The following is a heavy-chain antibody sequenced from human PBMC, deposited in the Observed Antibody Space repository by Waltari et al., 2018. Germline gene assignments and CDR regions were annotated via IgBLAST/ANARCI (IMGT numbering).Heavy chain of an antibody. V-gene: IGHV5-51*01. J-gene: IGHJ5*02. CDR3: ARRTGYSSGWYWFDP. D-gene: IGHD6-19*01. Sequence: EVQLVQSGAEVKKPGESLKISCKGSGYSFTSYWIGWVRQMPGKGLGWMGIIEPVDSDTTYSPAFQGQLTISADKPISTAYLQWSSLKASDTAMYYCARRTGYSSGWYWFDPWGQGTLVTVSS. CDR1: GYSFTSYW. CDR2: IEPVDSDT.